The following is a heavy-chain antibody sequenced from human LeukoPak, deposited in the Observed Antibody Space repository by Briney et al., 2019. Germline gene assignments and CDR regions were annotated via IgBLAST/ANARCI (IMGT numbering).Heavy chain of an antibody. Sequence: PGGSLRLSCAASGFTFSSYSMNWVRQAPGKGLEWVSYISSSSSTIYYADSVKGRFTTSRDNAKNSLYLQMNSLRAEDTAVYYCAKQSGSYAGYFDYWGQGTLVTVSS. V-gene: IGHV3-48*01. CDR2: ISSSSSTI. D-gene: IGHD1-26*01. CDR3: AKQSGSYAGYFDY. J-gene: IGHJ4*02. CDR1: GFTFSSYS.